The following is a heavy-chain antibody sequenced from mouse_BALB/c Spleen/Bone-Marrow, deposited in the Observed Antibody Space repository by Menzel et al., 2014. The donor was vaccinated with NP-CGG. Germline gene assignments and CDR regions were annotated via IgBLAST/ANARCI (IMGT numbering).Heavy chain of an antibody. CDR2: IDPANGNT. Sequence: EVQLQQSGAELVKPGASVKLSCSASGFNIKDTYTHWVKQRPEQGLEWIGRIDPANGNTKYDPKFQDKATITADTSSNTVDLQLSSLTFEDTAVYYCARQEFAIYWYFDVWGAGTTVTVSS. D-gene: IGHD1-3*01. V-gene: IGHV14-3*02. CDR1: GFNIKDTY. J-gene: IGHJ1*01. CDR3: ARQEFAIYWYFDV.